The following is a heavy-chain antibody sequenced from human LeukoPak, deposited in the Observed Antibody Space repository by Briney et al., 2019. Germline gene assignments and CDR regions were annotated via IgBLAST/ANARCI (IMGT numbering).Heavy chain of an antibody. CDR2: IKQDGSEK. Sequence: PGGSLRLSCAVSGFTFSSYCMTWVRQAPGKGLEWVANIKQDGSEKYYVDSVKGRFTISRDNAKNSLYLQMNSLRAEDTAVYYCARTETTVTTKNFDYWGQGTLVTVSS. J-gene: IGHJ4*02. CDR1: GFTFSSYC. V-gene: IGHV3-7*01. D-gene: IGHD4-11*01. CDR3: ARTETTVTTKNFDY.